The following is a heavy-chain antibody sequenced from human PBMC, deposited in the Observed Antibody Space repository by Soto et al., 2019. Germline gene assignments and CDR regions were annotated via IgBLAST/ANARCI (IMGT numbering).Heavy chain of an antibody. Sequence: WASVKVSCKASGGTFSSYAISWVRQAPGQGLEWMGGIIPIFGTANYAQKFQGRVTITADKSTSTAYMELSSLRSEDTAVYYCASPYDSSGPYYFDYWGQGTLVTVS. D-gene: IGHD3-22*01. CDR2: IIPIFGTA. V-gene: IGHV1-69*06. CDR1: GGTFSSYA. CDR3: ASPYDSSGPYYFDY. J-gene: IGHJ4*02.